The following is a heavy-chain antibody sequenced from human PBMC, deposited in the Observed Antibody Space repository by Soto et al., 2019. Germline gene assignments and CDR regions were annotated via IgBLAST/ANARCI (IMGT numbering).Heavy chain of an antibody. V-gene: IGHV3-11*06. Sequence: QVQLVESGGGLVPPGGSLRLSCAGSGFTFGDSYMSWIRQAPGKVLEWLSYISPGSRYPAYADSVKGRFTISRDNAKRSLYLQMMGLTAEDTAIYYCVRGGGGGLFDPWGQGTMVTVSS. J-gene: IGHJ5*02. CDR2: ISPGSRYP. D-gene: IGHD2-15*01. CDR1: GFTFGDSY. CDR3: VRGGGGGLFDP.